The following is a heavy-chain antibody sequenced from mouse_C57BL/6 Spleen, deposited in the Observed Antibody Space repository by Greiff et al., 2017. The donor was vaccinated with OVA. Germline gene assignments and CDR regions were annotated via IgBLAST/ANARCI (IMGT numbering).Heavy chain of an antibody. CDR1: GYTFTSYW. CDR3: ARGIYYGTPSFAY. Sequence: QVQLQQPGAELVMPGASVKLSCKASGYTFTSYWMHWVKQRPGQGLEWIGEIDPSDSYTNYNQKFKGKSTLTVDKSSSTAYMQLSSLTSEDSAVFYCARGIYYGTPSFAYWGQGTLVTVSA. V-gene: IGHV1-69*01. CDR2: IDPSDSYT. J-gene: IGHJ3*01. D-gene: IGHD1-1*01.